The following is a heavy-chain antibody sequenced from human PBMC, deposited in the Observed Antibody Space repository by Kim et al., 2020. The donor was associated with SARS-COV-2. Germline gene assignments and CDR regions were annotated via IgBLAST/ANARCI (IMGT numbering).Heavy chain of an antibody. CDR3: VKDMVPGGADV. CDR1: GLRFHQYG. D-gene: IGHD3-10*01. Sequence: GGSLRLSCAISGLRFHQYGMHWVRQVPGKGLEWVSGIIWDTGRIGYADSVKGRFTISKDNAKNMLFLQMKSVRVEDTALYYCVKDMVPGGADVWGHGTTVIVSS. V-gene: IGHV3-9*01. CDR2: IIWDTGRI. J-gene: IGHJ6*02.